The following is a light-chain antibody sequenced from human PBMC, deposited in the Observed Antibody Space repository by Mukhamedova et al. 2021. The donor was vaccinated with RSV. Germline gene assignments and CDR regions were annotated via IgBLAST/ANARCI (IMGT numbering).Light chain of an antibody. CDR3: QSYDSSLSGYV. V-gene: IGLV1-40*01. Sequence: TISCTGSSSNIGAGYDVLWYQQLPGTAPKLLIYGNSNRPSGVPDRFSGSKSGTSASLAITGLQAEDEADYYCQSYDSSLSGYVFG. CDR2: GNS. J-gene: IGLJ1*01. CDR1: SSNIGAGYD.